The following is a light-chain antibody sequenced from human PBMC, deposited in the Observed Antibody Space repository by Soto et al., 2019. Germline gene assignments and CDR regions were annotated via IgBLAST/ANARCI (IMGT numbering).Light chain of an antibody. J-gene: IGLJ2*01. CDR3: CSYAGSSTLV. CDR1: SSDVGSYNL. V-gene: IGLV2-23*01. Sequence: QSALTQPASVSGSPGQSITISCTGTSSDVGSYNLVSWYQQHPGKAPKLMIYEGSKRPSGVSNRFSGFKSGNTASLTISGLQAEDEADYYCCSYAGSSTLVFGGGTKPTV. CDR2: EGS.